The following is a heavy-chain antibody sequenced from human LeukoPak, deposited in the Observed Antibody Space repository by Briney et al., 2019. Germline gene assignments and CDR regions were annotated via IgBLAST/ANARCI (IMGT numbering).Heavy chain of an antibody. CDR1: GDSISGPY. J-gene: IGHJ4*02. CDR3: GRNLGSGSDH. D-gene: IGHD3-10*01. CDR2: THYTGVT. V-gene: IGHV4-59*11. Sequence: SETLSLTCNVSGDSISGPYWNWIRQSPGRGLEWIGYTHYTGVTNYNPSLKSRLTMSVDTSNNQVYLRLSSVTAADTAVYYCGRNLGSGSDHWGQGTLVTVSS.